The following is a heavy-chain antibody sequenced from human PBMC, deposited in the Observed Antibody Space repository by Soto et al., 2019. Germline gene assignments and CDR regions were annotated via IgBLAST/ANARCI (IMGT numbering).Heavy chain of an antibody. CDR2: IYWDDDK. CDR3: THSRYSISWYPNWFDP. Sequence: QITLKESGPTLVKPTQTLTLTCTFSGFSLSTSGVGVGWLRQPPGKALEWLALIYWDDDKRYSSSLKSRLTIAKDTAKNQVVLTMTSMYPVDTATYYCTHSRYSISWYPNWFDPWGQGTLVTVSS. CDR1: GFSLSTSGVG. D-gene: IGHD6-13*01. J-gene: IGHJ5*02. V-gene: IGHV2-5*02.